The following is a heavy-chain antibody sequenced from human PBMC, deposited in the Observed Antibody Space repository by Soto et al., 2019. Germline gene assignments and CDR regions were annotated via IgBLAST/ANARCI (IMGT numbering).Heavy chain of an antibody. CDR2: MTYSGDSR. D-gene: IGHD3-10*01. CDR3: AKKLHYGSGTYYFYFDY. V-gene: IGHV3-23*01. J-gene: IGHJ4*02. Sequence: EVQLLESGGGLVQPGGSLRLSCAASGFTFSHYAMTWVRQAPGKGLEWVSTMTYSGDSRYYADSVKGRFTISRDNSKNTLYLQMTSLRAEATAVYYCAKKLHYGSGTYYFYFDYWGQGNLVTVSS. CDR1: GFTFSHYA.